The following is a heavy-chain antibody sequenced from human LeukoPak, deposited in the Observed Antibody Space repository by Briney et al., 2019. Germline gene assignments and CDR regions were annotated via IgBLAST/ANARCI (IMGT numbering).Heavy chain of an antibody. J-gene: IGHJ3*02. CDR3: ARGGYSSSWLSTDDAFDI. V-gene: IGHV4-4*07. Sequence: PSETLSLTCTVSGGSISSYYWSWIWQPAGKGLEWIGRIYTSGSTNYNPSLKSRVTMSVDTSKNQFSLKLSSVTAADTAVYYCARGGYSSSWLSTDDAFDIWGQGTMVTVSS. D-gene: IGHD6-13*01. CDR1: GGSISSYY. CDR2: IYTSGST.